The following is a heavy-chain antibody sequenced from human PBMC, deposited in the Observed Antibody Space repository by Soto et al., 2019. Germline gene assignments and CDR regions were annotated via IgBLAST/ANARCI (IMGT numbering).Heavy chain of an antibody. Sequence: EVQLLESGGGLVQPGGSLRLSCAASGFTFSNYAMIWVRQAPGKGLEWVSDIGGSGGTTYSSDSVKGRFTISRDKSKNTLYLQMNSLSAEDTAVYYCAKVYSDSSGYYYPDAFDIWGQGTMVTVSS. CDR2: IGGSGGTT. J-gene: IGHJ3*02. V-gene: IGHV3-23*01. D-gene: IGHD3-22*01. CDR1: GFTFSNYA. CDR3: AKVYSDSSGYYYPDAFDI.